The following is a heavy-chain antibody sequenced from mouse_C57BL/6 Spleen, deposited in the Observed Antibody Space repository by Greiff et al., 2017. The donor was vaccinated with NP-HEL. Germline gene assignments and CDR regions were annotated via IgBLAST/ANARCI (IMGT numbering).Heavy chain of an antibody. Sequence: QVQLQQPGTELVKPGASVQLSCKASGYTFTSSWMHWVKQRPGQGLEWIGNLNPRNGGTNYNEKFKSKATLTVDNSSSTAYMQLSSLTSEDTAVYYCARPYYYGSRYDYCDYRGQGTTLTVSS. CDR2: LNPRNGGT. J-gene: IGHJ2*01. D-gene: IGHD1-1*01. CDR1: GYTFTSSW. CDR3: ARPYYYGSRYDYCDY. V-gene: IGHV1-53*01.